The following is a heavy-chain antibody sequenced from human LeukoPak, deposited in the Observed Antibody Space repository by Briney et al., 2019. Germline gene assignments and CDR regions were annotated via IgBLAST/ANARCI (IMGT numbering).Heavy chain of an antibody. D-gene: IGHD3-10*01. CDR2: ISGSGGST. CDR1: GFTFSSYA. Sequence: HSGGSLRLSCAASGFTFSSYAMSWVRQAPGKGLEWVSAISGSGGSTYYADSVKGRFTISRDNSKNTLYLQMNSLRAEDTAVYYCAKSSEYYYGSGSYYAFFDYWGQGTLVTVSS. J-gene: IGHJ4*02. CDR3: AKSSEYYYGSGSYYAFFDY. V-gene: IGHV3-23*01.